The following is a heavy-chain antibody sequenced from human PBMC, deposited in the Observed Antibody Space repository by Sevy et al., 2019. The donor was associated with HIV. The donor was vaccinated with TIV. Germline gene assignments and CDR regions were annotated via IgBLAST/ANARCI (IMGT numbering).Heavy chain of an antibody. V-gene: IGHV3-21*01. J-gene: IGHJ4*02. CDR3: ARDGPGGSYFIFSDDY. CDR2: ISSSSSYI. CDR1: GFTFSSYS. D-gene: IGHD1-26*01. Sequence: GGSLRLSCAASGFTFSSYSMNWVRQAPGKGLEWVSSISSSSSYIYYADSVKGRFTISRDNAKNSVYLQMNSLRAEDTAVYYCARDGPGGSYFIFSDDYWGQGTLVTVSS.